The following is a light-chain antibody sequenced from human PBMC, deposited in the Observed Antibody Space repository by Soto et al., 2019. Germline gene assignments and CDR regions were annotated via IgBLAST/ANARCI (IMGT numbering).Light chain of an antibody. CDR2: EGS. V-gene: IGLV2-23*03. CDR3: CSYAAGSTFV. Sequence: QSALTQPASVSGSPGQSITISCSGTSSDVGSYNLVSWYQHHPGKAPKLMIYEGSKRPSGVSNRFSGSKSGNTASLTISGLQAEDEADYYCCSYAAGSTFVFGSGTKLTVL. J-gene: IGLJ1*01. CDR1: SSDVGSYNL.